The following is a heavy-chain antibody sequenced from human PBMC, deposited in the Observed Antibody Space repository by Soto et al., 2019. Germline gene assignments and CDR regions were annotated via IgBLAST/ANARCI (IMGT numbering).Heavy chain of an antibody. J-gene: IGHJ4*02. CDR3: AHIVVAGLGYDFDY. CDR2: IYWDDDK. CDR1: GFSLSSTRVA. D-gene: IGHD6-19*01. V-gene: IGHV2-5*02. Sequence: QITLKESGPTLVKPTHTLTLTCTFSGFSLSSTRVAVGWIRQPPGKALEWLALIYWDDDKRYSSFLKSRLTITKDTSKNQVVLTMSNMDPVDTARYYCAHIVVAGLGYDFDYWGQGTLVTVSS.